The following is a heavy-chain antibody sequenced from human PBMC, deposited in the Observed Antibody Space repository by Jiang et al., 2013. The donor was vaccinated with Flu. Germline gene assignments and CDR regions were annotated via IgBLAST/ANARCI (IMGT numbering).Heavy chain of an antibody. CDR2: IYYSGST. CDR3: ARQDWYYYDSSGYSQFDY. V-gene: IGHV4-39*07. CDR1: GGSISSSSYY. J-gene: IGHJ4*02. D-gene: IGHD3-22*01. Sequence: TCTVSGGSISSSSYYWGWIRQPPGKGLEWIGSIYYSGSTYYNPSLKSRVTISVDTSKNQFSLKLSSVTAADTAVYYCARQDWYYYDSSGYSQFDYWGQGTLVTVSS.